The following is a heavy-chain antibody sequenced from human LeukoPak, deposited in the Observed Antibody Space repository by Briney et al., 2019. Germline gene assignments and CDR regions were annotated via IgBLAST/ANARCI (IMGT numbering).Heavy chain of an antibody. CDR2: IYTSGST. D-gene: IGHD1-1*01. Sequence: SETLSLTCTVSGGSISSGSYYWNWIRQPAGKGLEWIGRIYTSGSTNYNPSLKSRVTISVDTSKNQFSLKLSSVTAADTAVYYCARDGSTQFDYWGQGTLVTVSS. CDR3: ARDGSTQFDY. J-gene: IGHJ4*02. V-gene: IGHV4-61*02. CDR1: GGSISSGSYY.